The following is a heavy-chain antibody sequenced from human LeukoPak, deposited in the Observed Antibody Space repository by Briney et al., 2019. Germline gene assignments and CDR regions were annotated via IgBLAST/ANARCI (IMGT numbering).Heavy chain of an antibody. V-gene: IGHV5-51*01. D-gene: IGHD6-19*01. J-gene: IGHJ4*02. CDR3: ARRIAVAGTFDY. CDR2: IYPGDSDT. CDR1: GSSFTSYW. Sequence: GASLKISCKGSGSSFTSYWIGWVRQMPGKGLEWMGIIYPGDSDTSYSPSFQGQVTISADKSISTAYLQWSSLKASDTAMYYCARRIAVAGTFDYWGQGTLVTVSS.